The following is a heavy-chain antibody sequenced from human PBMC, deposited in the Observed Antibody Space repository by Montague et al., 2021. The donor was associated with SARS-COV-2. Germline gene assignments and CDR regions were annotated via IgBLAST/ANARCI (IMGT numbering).Heavy chain of an antibody. V-gene: IGHV4-34*01. CDR2: IHHGGST. CDR3: ARLGDGVVPSPILGVGPYYSYYYMDV. D-gene: IGHD3-10*01. Sequence: SETLSLTCAVHGGSFSAYSWNWIRQPPGKGLEWIGEIHHGGSTNYNPSLTSRVPISADTSKNQFSLKLTSVAAADTAVYYCARLGDGVVPSPILGVGPYYSYYYMDVWGKGTAVTVSS. J-gene: IGHJ6*03. CDR1: GGSFSAYS.